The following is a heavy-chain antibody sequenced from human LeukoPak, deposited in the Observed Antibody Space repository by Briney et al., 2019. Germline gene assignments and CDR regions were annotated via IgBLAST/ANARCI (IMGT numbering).Heavy chain of an antibody. V-gene: IGHV3-7*01. CDR1: GFTFSSYW. CDR2: IKQDGSEK. Sequence: GGSLRLSCAASGFTFSSYWMSWVRQAPGKGLEWVANIKQDGSEKYYVDSVKGRFTISRDNAKNSLYLQMNSLRAEDTAVYYCARETTYYDSARIDFDYWGQGTLVTVSS. D-gene: IGHD3-22*01. J-gene: IGHJ4*02. CDR3: ARETTYYDSARIDFDY.